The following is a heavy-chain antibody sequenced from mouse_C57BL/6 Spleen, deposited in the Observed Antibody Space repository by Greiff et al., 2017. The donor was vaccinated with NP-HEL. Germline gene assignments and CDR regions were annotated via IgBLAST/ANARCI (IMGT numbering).Heavy chain of an antibody. Sequence: EVQLQQSGPELVKPGASVKMSCKASGYTFTDYNMHWVKQSHGKSLEWIGYINPNNGGTSYKQKFKGKATLTVNKSSSTAYMELRSLTSEESAVYYCAKDLYYDYGAVFAYWGQGTLVTVSA. J-gene: IGHJ3*01. CDR3: AKDLYYDYGAVFAY. D-gene: IGHD2-4*01. V-gene: IGHV1-22*01. CDR2: INPNNGGT. CDR1: GYTFTDYN.